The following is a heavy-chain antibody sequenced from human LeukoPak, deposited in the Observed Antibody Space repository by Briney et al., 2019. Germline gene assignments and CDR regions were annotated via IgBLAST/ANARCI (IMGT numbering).Heavy chain of an antibody. CDR2: IKQDETAK. CDR1: GFTLSRYW. Sequence: PGGSLRLSCAASGFTLSRYWMSWVRQAPGKGLEWVANIKQDETAKYYVGSVKGRFTISRDNAKNSLFLQMNSLRAEDTAVYLCARGPPLPGFYYYYMDVWGKGTTVTVSS. CDR3: ARGPPLPGFYYYYMDV. V-gene: IGHV3-7*01. D-gene: IGHD6-25*01. J-gene: IGHJ6*03.